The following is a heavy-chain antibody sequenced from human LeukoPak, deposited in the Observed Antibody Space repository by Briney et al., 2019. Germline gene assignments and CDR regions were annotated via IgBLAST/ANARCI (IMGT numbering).Heavy chain of an antibody. CDR3: AREGPGCSSTSCPNWFDP. J-gene: IGHJ5*02. Sequence: SETLSLTCTVSGGSISSGGYYWRWIRQHPGKGLEWIGYIYYSGSTYYNPSLKSRVTISVDTSKNQFSLKLSSVTAADTAVYYCAREGPGCSSTSCPNWFDPWGQGTLVTVSS. V-gene: IGHV4-31*03. CDR1: GGSISSGGYY. D-gene: IGHD2-2*01. CDR2: IYYSGST.